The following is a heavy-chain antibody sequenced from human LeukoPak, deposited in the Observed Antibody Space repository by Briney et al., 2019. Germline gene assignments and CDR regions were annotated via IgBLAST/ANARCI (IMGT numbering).Heavy chain of an antibody. J-gene: IGHJ4*02. V-gene: IGHV3-21*01. D-gene: IGHD2-2*01. CDR3: ARQYCSSPSCLNY. CDR1: GFTFNTYS. Sequence: PGGSLRLSCAASGFTFNTYSMNWVRQAPGKGLEWVSSITSSSSYIYYADSVEGRFTISRDNAKNSLYLQMNSLRAEDTAVYYCARQYCSSPSCLNYGAQEPMVTVP. CDR2: ITSSSSYI.